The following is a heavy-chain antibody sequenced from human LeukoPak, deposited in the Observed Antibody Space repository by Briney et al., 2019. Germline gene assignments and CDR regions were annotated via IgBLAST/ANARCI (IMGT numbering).Heavy chain of an antibody. J-gene: IGHJ4*02. CDR2: ISAYNGNT. D-gene: IGHD3-22*01. CDR1: GYTFTSYG. V-gene: IGHV1-18*01. CDR3: ARGRLYYYDRGPVGY. Sequence: GASVKVSCKASGYTFTSYGISWVRQAPGQGLEWMGLISAYNGNTNYAQKLQGRVTMTTDTSTSTAYMELRSLRSDDTAVYYCARGRLYYYDRGPVGYWGQGTLVTVSS.